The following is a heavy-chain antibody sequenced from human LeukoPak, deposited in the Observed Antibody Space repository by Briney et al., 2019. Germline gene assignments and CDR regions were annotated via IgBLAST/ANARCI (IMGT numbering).Heavy chain of an antibody. CDR2: IASDGAS. CDR1: DSSFWSHD. J-gene: IGHJ4*02. CDR3: ARDSSAAAPFDY. Sequence: GALRLSCAVSDSSFWSHDMSWVRQTLEKGLEWVSSIASDGASFYADSVRGRFTISRDKSQNSLYLQMNSLSAEDTGVYYCARDSSAAAPFDYWGQGTLVTVSS. D-gene: IGHD2-2*01. V-gene: IGHV3-23*01.